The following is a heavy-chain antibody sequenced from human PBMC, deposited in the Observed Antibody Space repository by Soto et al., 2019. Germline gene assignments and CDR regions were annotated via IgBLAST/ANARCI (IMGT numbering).Heavy chain of an antibody. CDR1: GGSISSSSYY. V-gene: IGHV4-39*01. D-gene: IGHD2-21*01. CDR2: IYYSGST. J-gene: IGHJ4*02. CDR3: ARLGGDYRDY. Sequence: SETLSLTCTVSGGSISSSSYYWGWIRQPPGRGLEWIGSIYYSGSTYYNPSLKSRVTISVDTSKNQFSLKLSSVTAADTAVYYCARLGGDYRDYWGRGTLVTVSS.